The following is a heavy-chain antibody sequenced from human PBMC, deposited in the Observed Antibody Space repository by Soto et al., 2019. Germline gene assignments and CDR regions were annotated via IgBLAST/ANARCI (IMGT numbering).Heavy chain of an antibody. D-gene: IGHD4-4*01. CDR1: GFTFSSFA. CDR3: AKDSVSGRTPYYYGMDV. V-gene: IGHV3-23*01. CDR2: ISGSGRST. Sequence: LRFSCASSGFTFSSFAMSYVRQAPGKGLQWVSPISGSGRSTYYADSAKGRFTISRDNSKNTLYLQMNSLRAEDTAVSYCAKDSVSGRTPYYYGMDVWGQGTTVTVSS. J-gene: IGHJ6*02.